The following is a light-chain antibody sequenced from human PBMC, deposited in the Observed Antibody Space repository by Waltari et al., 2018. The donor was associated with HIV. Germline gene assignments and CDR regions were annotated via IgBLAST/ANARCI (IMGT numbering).Light chain of an antibody. CDR1: SSNIGAGYF. CDR3: QSYDRSLSASV. V-gene: IGLV1-40*01. CDR2: SDI. J-gene: IGLJ3*02. Sequence: QSVLTQPPSVSGVPGQRVTISCTGSSSNIGAGYFVHWYQQLPGTAPTPLHYSDINRPSGVPDRFSGTKSGNSASLAITGLQAEDEADYYCQSYDRSLSASVFGGGTKLTVL.